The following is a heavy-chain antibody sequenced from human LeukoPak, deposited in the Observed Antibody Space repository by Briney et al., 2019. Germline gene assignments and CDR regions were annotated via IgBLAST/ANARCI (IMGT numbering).Heavy chain of an antibody. CDR1: GFTCSSYS. CDR3: ARDSATIFGVVINYYYMDV. Sequence: WGSLRLSCAASGFTCSSYSMSWVLQAPGKRLEWVSSISSSSSYIYYADSVKGRFTISRDNAKNSLYLQMNSLRAEDTAVYYCARDSATIFGVVINYYYMDVWGKGTTVTVSS. J-gene: IGHJ6*03. V-gene: IGHV3-21*01. D-gene: IGHD3-3*01. CDR2: ISSSSSYI.